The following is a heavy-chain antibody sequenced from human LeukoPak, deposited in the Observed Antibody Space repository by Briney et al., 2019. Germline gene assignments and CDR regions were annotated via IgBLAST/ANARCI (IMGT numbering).Heavy chain of an antibody. D-gene: IGHD2/OR15-2a*01. CDR2: IKQDGSER. J-gene: IGHJ4*02. CDR1: GFSFSSYW. CDR3: ARDNSYDVLSTFHY. V-gene: IGHV3-7*01. Sequence: PGGSLRLSCAASGFSFSSYWMSWVRQAPGKGLEWVANIKQDGSERFYVDSVKGRFTISRDNAKNLLYLQMNSLRAEDTAVYHCARDNSYDVLSTFHYWGQGSLVTVSS.